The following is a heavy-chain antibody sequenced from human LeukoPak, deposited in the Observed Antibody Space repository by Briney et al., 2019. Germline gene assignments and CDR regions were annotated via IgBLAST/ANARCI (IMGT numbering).Heavy chain of an antibody. CDR3: ARDCSSGWPTQNWFDP. J-gene: IGHJ5*02. CDR1: GYTFTDYY. V-gene: IGHV1-2*02. Sequence: ASVKVSCKASGYTFTDYYMHWVRQAPGQGLEWMGWINPHSGGTDHAQKFQGRVTMTRDTSISTAYMELSRLRSDDTAVYYCARDCSSGWPTQNWFDPWGQGTLVTVSS. CDR2: INPHSGGT. D-gene: IGHD6-19*01.